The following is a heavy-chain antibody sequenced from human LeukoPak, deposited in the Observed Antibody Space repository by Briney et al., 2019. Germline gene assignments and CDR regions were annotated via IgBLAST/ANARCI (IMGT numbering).Heavy chain of an antibody. J-gene: IGHJ4*02. V-gene: IGHV3-30-3*01. Sequence: GGSLRLSCAASGFTFSSYAMHWVRQAPGKGLEWVAVISYDGSNKYYADSVKGRFTISRDNSKNTLYLQMNSLRAEDTVVYYCARGSGSSSWYFSDYWGQGTLVTVSS. CDR2: ISYDGSNK. D-gene: IGHD6-13*01. CDR3: ARGSGSSSWYFSDY. CDR1: GFTFSSYA.